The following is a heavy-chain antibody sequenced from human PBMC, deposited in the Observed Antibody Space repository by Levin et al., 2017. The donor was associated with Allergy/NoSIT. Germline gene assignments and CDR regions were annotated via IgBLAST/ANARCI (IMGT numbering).Heavy chain of an antibody. Sequence: QPGGSLRLSCAASGFTVSSNCMTWVRQAPGKGLEWVSVIYSGGSTYYADSVKGRFTISRDNSKNMLYLQMNSLRAEDTGVYYCARDLNGDYVDYWGKGTLVTVSS. V-gene: IGHV3-53*01. CDR3: ARDLNGDYVDY. D-gene: IGHD4-17*01. J-gene: IGHJ4*02. CDR2: IYSGGST. CDR1: GFTVSSNC.